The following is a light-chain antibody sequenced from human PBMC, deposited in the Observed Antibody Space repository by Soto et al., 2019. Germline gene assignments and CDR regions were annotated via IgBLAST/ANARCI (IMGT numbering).Light chain of an antibody. Sequence: EILLTQSPGTRSLSPGERATLSCRASQSVSSSYLSWYQLKPGQAPRLLIYGASSRATGIPDRFSGSGSGTDFTLTISRLEPEHFAVYYCQQYGYSFRAFGQGTKVEL. CDR2: GAS. CDR1: QSVSSSY. V-gene: IGKV3-20*01. J-gene: IGKJ1*01. CDR3: QQYGYSFRA.